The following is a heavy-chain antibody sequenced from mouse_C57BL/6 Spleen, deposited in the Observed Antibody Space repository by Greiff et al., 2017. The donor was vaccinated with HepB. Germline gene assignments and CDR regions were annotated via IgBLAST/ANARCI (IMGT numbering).Heavy chain of an antibody. V-gene: IGHV7-4*01. D-gene: IGHD1-1*01. CDR1: GFTFNDYQ. CDR2: IRNKANGYTT. Sequence: DVHLVESGGGLVQPGASLRLSCAASGFTFNDYQMSWVRQAPGKAPEWLALIRNKANGYTTEYTAPVKGRFTISRDNSQNILYLQMNTLRAEDSATYYCVKAVSSGSSYTWFAYWGQGTLVTVSA. J-gene: IGHJ3*01. CDR3: VKAVSSGSSYTWFAY.